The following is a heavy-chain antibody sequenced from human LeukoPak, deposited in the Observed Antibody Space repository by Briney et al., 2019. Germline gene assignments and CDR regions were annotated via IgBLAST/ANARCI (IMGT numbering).Heavy chain of an antibody. J-gene: IGHJ5*02. CDR3: ARGYSSGYYYQGWFDP. D-gene: IGHD3-22*01. CDR2: INPNSGGT. CDR1: GYTFTGYY. Sequence: ASVKVSCKASGYTFTGYYMHWVRQAPGQGLEWMGWINPNSGGTNYAQKFQGRVTMTRNTSISTAYMELSSLRSEDTAVYYCARGYSSGYYYQGWFDPWGQGTLVTVSS. V-gene: IGHV1-2*02.